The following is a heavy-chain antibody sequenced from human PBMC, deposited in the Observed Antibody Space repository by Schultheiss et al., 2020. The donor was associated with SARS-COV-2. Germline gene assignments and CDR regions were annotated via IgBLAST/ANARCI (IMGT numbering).Heavy chain of an antibody. CDR3: AREGWFGESYYFDY. J-gene: IGHJ4*02. V-gene: IGHV3-30*01. D-gene: IGHD3-10*01. Sequence: GGSLRLSCAASGFTFSSYAMHWVRQAPGKGLEWVAVISYDGSNKYYAGSVKGRFTISRDNSKNTLYLQMNSLRDEDTAVYFCAREGWFGESYYFDYWGQGTLVTVSS. CDR2: ISYDGSNK. CDR1: GFTFSSYA.